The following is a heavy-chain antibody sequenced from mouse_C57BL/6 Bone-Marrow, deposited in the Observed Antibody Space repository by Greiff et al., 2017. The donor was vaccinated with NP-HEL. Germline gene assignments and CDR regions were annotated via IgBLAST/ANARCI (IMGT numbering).Heavy chain of an antibody. Sequence: EVHLVESGGGLVQPGGSLKLSCAASGFTFSDYGMAWVRQAPRKGPEWVAFISNLAYSIYYADTVTGRFTISSENAKNTLYLETSSLRSEDTAMYYCARPSNWAWFAYWGQGTLVTVSA. J-gene: IGHJ3*01. V-gene: IGHV5-15*01. CDR3: ARPSNWAWFAY. D-gene: IGHD4-1*02. CDR1: GFTFSDYG. CDR2: ISNLAYSI.